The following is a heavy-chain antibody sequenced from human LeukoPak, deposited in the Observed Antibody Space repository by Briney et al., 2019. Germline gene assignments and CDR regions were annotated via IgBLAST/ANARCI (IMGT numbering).Heavy chain of an antibody. D-gene: IGHD6-19*01. Sequence: PGGSLRLSCAASGFTFSSYSMNWVRQAPGKRLEWVSSISSSSSYIYYADSVKGRFTISRDNAKNSLYLQMNSLRAEDTAVYYCARAGSIAVAGFDYWGQGTLVTVSS. CDR1: GFTFSSYS. CDR2: ISSSSSYI. V-gene: IGHV3-21*01. CDR3: ARAGSIAVAGFDY. J-gene: IGHJ4*02.